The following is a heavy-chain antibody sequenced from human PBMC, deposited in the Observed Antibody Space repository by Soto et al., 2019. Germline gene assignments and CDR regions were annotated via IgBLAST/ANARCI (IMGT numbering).Heavy chain of an antibody. CDR2: ISYDGSNK. CDR3: AKRFGSGYYSAFDV. J-gene: IGHJ3*01. Sequence: GGSLRLSCAASGFTFSSYGMHWVRQAPGKGLEWVAVISYDGSNKYYADSVKGRFTISRDNSKNTLYLQMNSLRAEDTAVYHCAKRFGSGYYSAFDVWGQGTMVTVSS. CDR1: GFTFSSYG. D-gene: IGHD3-22*01. V-gene: IGHV3-30*18.